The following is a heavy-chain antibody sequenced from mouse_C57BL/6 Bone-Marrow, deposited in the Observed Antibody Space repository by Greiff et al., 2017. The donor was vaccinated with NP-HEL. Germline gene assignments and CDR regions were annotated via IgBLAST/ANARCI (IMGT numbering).Heavy chain of an antibody. D-gene: IGHD2-4*01. CDR3: ARVGLRLYYDYAGFAY. CDR2: IFPGSGST. CDR1: GYTFTDYY. Sequence: VKLMESGPELVKPGASVKISCKASGYTFTDYYINWVKQRPGQGLEWIGWIFPGSGSTYYNEKFKGKATLTVDKSSSTAYMLLSSLTSEDSAVYFCARVGLRLYYDYAGFAYWGQGTLVTVSA. V-gene: IGHV1-75*01. J-gene: IGHJ3*01.